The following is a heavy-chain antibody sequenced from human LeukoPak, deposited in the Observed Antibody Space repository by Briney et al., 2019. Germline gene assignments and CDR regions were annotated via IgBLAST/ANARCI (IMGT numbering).Heavy chain of an antibody. CDR1: GFTFSSYW. D-gene: IGHD6-6*01. J-gene: IGHJ4*02. CDR3: ATASSDY. CDR2: IKQDGSEK. V-gene: IGHV3-7*01. Sequence: PGGSLRLSCAGSGFTFSSYWMSWVRQAPGKGLEWVANIKQDGSEKYYVDSVKGRFTISRDNAKNSLYLQMNSLRAEDTAVYYCATASSDYWGQGTLVTVSS.